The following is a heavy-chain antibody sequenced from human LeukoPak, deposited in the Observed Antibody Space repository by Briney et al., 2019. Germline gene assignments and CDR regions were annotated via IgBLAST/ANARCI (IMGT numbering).Heavy chain of an antibody. CDR2: IYYSGST. CDR1: GGSISSYY. J-gene: IGHJ3*02. CDR3: ARAEVEAFDI. Sequence: SETLSLTCTVSGGSISSYYWSWIRQPPGKGLEWIGYIYYSGSTNYNPSLKSRVTISVDTSKNQFSLKLSSVTAADTAVYYCARAEVEAFDIWGQGTMVTVSS. V-gene: IGHV4-59*01. D-gene: IGHD2-15*01.